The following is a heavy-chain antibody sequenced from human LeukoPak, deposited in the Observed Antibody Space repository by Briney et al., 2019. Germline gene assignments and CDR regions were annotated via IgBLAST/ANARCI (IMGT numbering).Heavy chain of an antibody. V-gene: IGHV4-30-2*01. J-gene: IGHJ5*02. CDR1: GGSISSGGYY. CDR2: IYHSGST. D-gene: IGHD6-6*01. CDR3: ARAQYSSFFNWFDP. Sequence: SQTLSLTCTVSGGSISSGGYYWSWIRQPPGKGLEWIGHIYHSGSTYYNPSLKSRVTISVDRSKNQFSLKLSSVTAADTAVYYCARAQYSSFFNWFDPWGQGTLVTVSS.